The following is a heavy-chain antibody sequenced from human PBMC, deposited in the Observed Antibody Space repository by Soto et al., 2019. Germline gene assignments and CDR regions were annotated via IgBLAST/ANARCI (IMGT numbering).Heavy chain of an antibody. CDR3: ARYPIADSLYFDY. J-gene: IGHJ4*02. CDR2: IIPIFGTA. V-gene: IGHV1-69*13. D-gene: IGHD6-13*01. CDR1: GGSFSSYA. Sequence: GASVKVYCKASGGSFSSYAFVWVRQAPGQGLEWMGGIIPIFGTANYAQKFQGRVTITADESTSTAYMELSSLRSEDTAVYYCARYPIADSLYFDYWGQGTLVTVSS.